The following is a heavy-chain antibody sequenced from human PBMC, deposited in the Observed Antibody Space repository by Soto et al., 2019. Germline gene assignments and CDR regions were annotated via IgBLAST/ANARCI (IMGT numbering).Heavy chain of an antibody. Sequence: ASVKVSCKASGYTFTSYYMHWVRQAPGQGLEWMGIINPSGGSTSYAQKFQGRVTMTRDTSTSTVYMELSSLRSEDTAVYYCARDPLLNGYFLEGRINYGMDVWGQGTTVTVYS. D-gene: IGHD3-9*01. CDR3: ARDPLLNGYFLEGRINYGMDV. V-gene: IGHV1-46*01. CDR2: INPSGGST. CDR1: GYTFTSYY. J-gene: IGHJ6*02.